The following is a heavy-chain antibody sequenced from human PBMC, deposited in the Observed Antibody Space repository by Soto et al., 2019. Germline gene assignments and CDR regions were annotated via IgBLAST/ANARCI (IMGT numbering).Heavy chain of an antibody. Sequence: QVQLVQSGAEVKKPGSSVKVSCKASGGTFSSYAISWVRQAPGQGLEWMGGIIPIFGTGNYAQKFQGRVTITADESTSTAYMELSSLRSEDTAVYYCAREQAVAGAYYYYGMDVWGQGTTVTVSS. D-gene: IGHD6-19*01. CDR3: AREQAVAGAYYYYGMDV. V-gene: IGHV1-69*01. J-gene: IGHJ6*02. CDR2: IIPIFGTG. CDR1: GGTFSSYA.